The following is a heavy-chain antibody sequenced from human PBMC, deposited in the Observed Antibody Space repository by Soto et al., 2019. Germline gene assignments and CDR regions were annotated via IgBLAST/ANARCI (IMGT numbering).Heavy chain of an antibody. CDR3: ARRHGLHIVAYY. D-gene: IGHD3-10*01. CDR2: INHSGST. CDR1: GGSFSGYY. V-gene: IGHV4-34*01. J-gene: IGHJ4*02. Sequence: PSETLSLTCAVYGGSFSGYYWTWIRQPPGTGLEWIGEINHSGSTNYNPSLKSRVTISVDTSKNQFSLKLTSVTAADTAVYYCARRHGLHIVAYYWGQGILVTVSS.